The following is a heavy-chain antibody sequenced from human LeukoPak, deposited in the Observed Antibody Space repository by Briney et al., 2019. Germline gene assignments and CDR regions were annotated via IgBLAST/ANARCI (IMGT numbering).Heavy chain of an antibody. Sequence: ASVKVSCKVSGYTLTELSMHWVRQAPGKGLEGMGGFDPEDGETIYAQKFQGRVTMTEDTSTDTAYMELSSLRSEDTAVYYCATDLGGREYYDSSGYGGFDYWGQGTLVTVSS. CDR1: GYTLTELS. J-gene: IGHJ4*02. CDR3: ATDLGGREYYDSSGYGGFDY. D-gene: IGHD3-22*01. CDR2: FDPEDGET. V-gene: IGHV1-24*01.